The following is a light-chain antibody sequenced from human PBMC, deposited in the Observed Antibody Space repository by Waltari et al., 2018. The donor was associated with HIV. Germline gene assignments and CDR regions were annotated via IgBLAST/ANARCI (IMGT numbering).Light chain of an antibody. Sequence: QSVLTQPPSVSGAPGQRVTISCTGSSSNIGAGYDVHWYQHLPGTAPKLLIYGKINRPSWVPDRFSGSKSGTSASLAITGLQAEDEADYYCQSYDSSLSGGDVVFGGGTKLTVL. CDR2: GKI. V-gene: IGLV1-40*01. J-gene: IGLJ2*01. CDR3: QSYDSSLSGGDVV. CDR1: SSNIGAGYD.